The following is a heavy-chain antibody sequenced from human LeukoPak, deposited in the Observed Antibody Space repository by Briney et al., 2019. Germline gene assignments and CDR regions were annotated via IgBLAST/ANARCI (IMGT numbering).Heavy chain of an antibody. J-gene: IGHJ4*02. D-gene: IGHD6-19*01. Sequence: SQTLSLTCAISGDSVSSNSAAWNWLRQSPSRGLEWLGRTYFRSKWYNDSALSAKSRKAINVDTSKNQFSLQLNSVTPEDTALYYCARSFGSGWPSDCWGQGTLVTVSS. CDR2: TYFRSKWYN. V-gene: IGHV6-1*01. CDR1: GDSVSSNSAA. CDR3: ARSFGSGWPSDC.